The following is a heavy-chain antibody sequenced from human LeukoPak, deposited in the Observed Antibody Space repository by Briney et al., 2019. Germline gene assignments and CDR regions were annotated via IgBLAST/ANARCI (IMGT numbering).Heavy chain of an antibody. D-gene: IGHD4-11*01. CDR2: IYSGGST. Sequence: PGGSLRLSCTASGFAVISNYVCWVRQAPGKGLEWVSIIYSGGSTHYAESVKDTFTISRDTSENTVYLEMQSLRAEDTAVYYCARDFAVTNDYHFFYHGMDVWGQGTTVTVSS. V-gene: IGHV3-66*01. CDR1: GFAVISNY. J-gene: IGHJ6*02. CDR3: ARDFAVTNDYHFFYHGMDV.